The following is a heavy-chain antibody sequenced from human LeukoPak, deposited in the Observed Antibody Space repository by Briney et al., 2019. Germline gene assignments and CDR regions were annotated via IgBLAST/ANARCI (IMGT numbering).Heavy chain of an antibody. CDR1: GFTFSSYA. V-gene: IGHV3-30-3*01. CDR3: ARVQFRYFDWLFATYDAFDI. J-gene: IGHJ3*02. CDR2: ISYDGSNK. D-gene: IGHD3-9*01. Sequence: GGSLRLSCAASGFTFSSYAMHWVRQAPGKGLEWVAVISYDGSNKYYADSVKGRFTISRDNAKNSLYLQMNSLRAEDTAVYYCARVQFRYFDWLFATYDAFDIWGQGTMVTVSS.